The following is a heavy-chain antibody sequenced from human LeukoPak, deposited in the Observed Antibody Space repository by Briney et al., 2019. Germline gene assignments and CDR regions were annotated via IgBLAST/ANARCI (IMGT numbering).Heavy chain of an antibody. CDR2: IIPIFGTA. Sequence: GSSVKVFCKASGGTFSSYAISWVRQAPGQGLEWMGGIIPIFGTANYAQKFQGRVTITADKSTSTAYMELSSLRSEDTAVYYCARDLYSSGWYRIFDYWGQGTLVTVSS. D-gene: IGHD6-19*01. CDR1: GGTFSSYA. V-gene: IGHV1-69*06. J-gene: IGHJ4*02. CDR3: ARDLYSSGWYRIFDY.